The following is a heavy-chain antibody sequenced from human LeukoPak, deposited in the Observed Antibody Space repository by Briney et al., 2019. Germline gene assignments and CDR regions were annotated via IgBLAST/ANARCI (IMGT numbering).Heavy chain of an antibody. D-gene: IGHD2-2*02. CDR1: GGSFSGYY. CDR3: ARDPLYTNSPPSYFDY. CDR2: INHSGST. V-gene: IGHV4-34*01. J-gene: IGHJ4*02. Sequence: SETLSLTCAVYGGSFSGYYWSWIRQPPGKGLEWIGEINHSGSTNYNPSLKSRVTISVDTSKNQFSLKLSSVTAADTAVYYCARDPLYTNSPPSYFDYWGQGTLVTVSS.